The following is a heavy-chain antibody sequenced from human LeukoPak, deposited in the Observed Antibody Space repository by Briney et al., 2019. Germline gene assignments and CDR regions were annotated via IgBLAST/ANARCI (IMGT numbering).Heavy chain of an antibody. CDR1: GGTFSSYA. Sequence: ASVKVSCKASGGTFSSYAISWVRQAPGQGLEWMGGIIPIFGTANYAQKFQGRVTITADECTSTAYMELSSLRSEDTAVYYCARLSIAAAGRDDYWGQGTLVTVSS. CDR2: IIPIFGTA. J-gene: IGHJ4*02. V-gene: IGHV1-69*13. CDR3: ARLSIAAAGRDDY. D-gene: IGHD6-13*01.